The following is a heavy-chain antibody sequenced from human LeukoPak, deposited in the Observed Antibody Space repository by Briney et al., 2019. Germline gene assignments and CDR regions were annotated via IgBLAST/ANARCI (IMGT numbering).Heavy chain of an antibody. V-gene: IGHV1-2*02. J-gene: IGHJ5*02. CDR3: ARDRSGYNLFNWFDP. CDR2: INPNSGGT. D-gene: IGHD1-14*01. CDR1: GYTFTGYY. Sequence: ASVKVSCKASGYTFTGYYMHWVRQAPGQGLEWMGWINPNSGGTNYAQKFQGRVTMTRDTSISTAYMELSRLRSDDTAVYYCARDRSGYNLFNWFDPWGQGTLVTVSS.